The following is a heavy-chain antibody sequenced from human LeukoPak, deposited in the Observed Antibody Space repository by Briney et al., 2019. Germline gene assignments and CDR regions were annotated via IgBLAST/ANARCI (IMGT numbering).Heavy chain of an antibody. V-gene: IGHV3-64*01. D-gene: IGHD3-22*01. CDR3: ARIPIVLITSGGY. CDR1: GFTFSSYA. Sequence: GGSLRLSCAASGFTFSSYAMHWVRQAPGKGLEYVSAISSNGGSTYYANSVKGRFTISRDNSKNTLYLQMNSLRAEDTAVYYCARIPIVLITSGGYWGQGTLVTVSS. J-gene: IGHJ4*02. CDR2: ISSNGGST.